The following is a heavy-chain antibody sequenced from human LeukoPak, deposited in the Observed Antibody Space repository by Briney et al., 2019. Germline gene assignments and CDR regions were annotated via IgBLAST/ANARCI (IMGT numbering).Heavy chain of an antibody. Sequence: ASVKVSCKASGYTFTSYYMHWVRQAPGQGLEWMGVINPSGGSTSYAQKFQGRVTMTRDTSTSTAYMELSSLRSEDTAVYYCARDTVPYSSGWYHTFYFDYWGQGTLVTVSS. J-gene: IGHJ4*02. V-gene: IGHV1-46*01. CDR2: INPSGGST. D-gene: IGHD6-19*01. CDR3: ARDTVPYSSGWYHTFYFDY. CDR1: GYTFTSYY.